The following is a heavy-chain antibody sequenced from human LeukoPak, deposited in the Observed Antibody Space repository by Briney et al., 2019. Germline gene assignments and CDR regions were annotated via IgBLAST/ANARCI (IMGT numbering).Heavy chain of an antibody. J-gene: IGHJ4*02. CDR2: IDPSDSYT. CDR1: GYSFTSYW. V-gene: IGHV5-10-1*01. D-gene: IGHD1-26*01. CDR3: ARFPYSGSYPVDY. Sequence: GESPKISCKGSGYSFTSYWISWVRQMPGKGLEWMGRIDPSDSYTNYSPSFQGHVTISADKSISTAYLQWSSLKASDTAMYYCARFPYSGSYPVDYWGQGTLVTVSS.